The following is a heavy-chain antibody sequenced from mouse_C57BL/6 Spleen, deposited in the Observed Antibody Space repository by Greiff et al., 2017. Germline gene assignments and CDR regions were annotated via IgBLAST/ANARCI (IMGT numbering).Heavy chain of an antibody. V-gene: IGHV5-16*01. J-gene: IGHJ1*03. Sequence: EVKLMESEGGLVQPGSSMKLSCTASGFTFSDYYMAWVRQVPEKGLEWVANINYDGSSTYYLDSLKSRFIISRDNAKNILYLQMSSLKSEDTATYYCARDNYYSNYWYFDVWGTGTTVTVSS. CDR2: INYDGSST. CDR3: ARDNYYSNYWYFDV. D-gene: IGHD2-5*01. CDR1: GFTFSDYY.